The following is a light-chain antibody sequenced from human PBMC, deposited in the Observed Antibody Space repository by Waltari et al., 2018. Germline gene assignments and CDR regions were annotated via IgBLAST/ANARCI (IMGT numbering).Light chain of an antibody. CDR3: CSDAGSNTLVL. CDR1: SSYVGFYNL. CDR2: EVN. V-gene: IGLV2-23*02. J-gene: IGLJ2*01. Sequence: QSALTQPASVSGSPGQSLTISCTGTSSYVGFYNLVSWYQQHPGKAPKLIIFEVNKLPSGICTLFSASRSANTATLTTSALQAEYDADYYCCSDAGSNTLVLLGGGTTLTVL.